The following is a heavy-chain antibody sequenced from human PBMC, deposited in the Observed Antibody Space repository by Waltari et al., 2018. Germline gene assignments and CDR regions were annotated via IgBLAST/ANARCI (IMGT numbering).Heavy chain of an antibody. J-gene: IGHJ6*02. CDR3: ARSRITMVRGVIIISYYYGMDV. Sequence: QVQLQQWGAGLLKPSETLSLTCAVYGGSFSGYYWSWIRPPPGKGLAWIGEINHRGSTNYNPALKSRVTISVDTSKNQFSLKLSSVTAADTAVYYCARSRITMVRGVIIISYYYGMDVWGQGTTVTVSS. V-gene: IGHV4-34*01. CDR1: GGSFSGYY. D-gene: IGHD3-10*01. CDR2: INHRGST.